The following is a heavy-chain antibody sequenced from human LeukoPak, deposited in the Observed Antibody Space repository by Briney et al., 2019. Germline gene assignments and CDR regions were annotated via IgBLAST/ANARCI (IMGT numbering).Heavy chain of an antibody. CDR2: IYYSGST. V-gene: IGHV4-39*07. D-gene: IGHD3-16*01. Sequence: SETLSLTCTVSGGSISSSSYYWGWIRQPPGKGLEWIGSIYYSGSTYYNPSLKSRVTISVDTSKNQFSLKLSSVTAADTAVYYCARGPPRGEPDPFDYWGQGTLVTVSS. CDR1: GGSISSSSYY. CDR3: ARGPPRGEPDPFDY. J-gene: IGHJ4*02.